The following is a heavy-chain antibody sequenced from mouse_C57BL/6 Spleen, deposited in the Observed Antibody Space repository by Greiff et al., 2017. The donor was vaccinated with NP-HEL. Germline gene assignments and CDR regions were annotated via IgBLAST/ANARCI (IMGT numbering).Heavy chain of an antibody. Sequence: QVQLQQSGAELVRPGTSVKVSCKASGYAFTNYLIEWVKQRPGQGLEWIGVLNPGSGGTNYNEKFKGKATLTADKSSSTAYMQLSSLTSEDSAVYFCARLLGQGDYWGQGTTLTVSS. CDR3: ARLLGQGDY. V-gene: IGHV1-54*01. CDR2: LNPGSGGT. CDR1: GYAFTNYL. J-gene: IGHJ2*01. D-gene: IGHD4-1*01.